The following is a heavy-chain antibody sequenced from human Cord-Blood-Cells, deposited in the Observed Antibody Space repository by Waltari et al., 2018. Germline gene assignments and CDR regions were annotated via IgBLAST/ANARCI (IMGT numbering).Heavy chain of an antibody. Sequence: EVQLVESGGGLVQPGGSLRLSCAASGFTFSSYWMHWVRQAPGKGLVWVSRINSDGSRPSYANSVKGRFTISRDNAKNTLYLQMNSLRAEDTAVYYCAREVGATHAFDIWGQGTMVTDSS. CDR3: AREVGATHAFDI. CDR2: INSDGSRP. J-gene: IGHJ3*02. D-gene: IGHD1-26*01. CDR1: GFTFSSYW. V-gene: IGHV3-74*01.